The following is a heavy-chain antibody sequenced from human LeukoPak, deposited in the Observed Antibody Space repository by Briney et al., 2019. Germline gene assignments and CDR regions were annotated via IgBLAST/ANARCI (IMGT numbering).Heavy chain of an antibody. Sequence: GGSLRLSCAASGFTFSGSPILWVRQASGKGLEWVGRIRSKADNYATAYAASVQGRCTISRDNAKNSLYLQMNSLRAEDTALYYCARAPSGPRPGNWFDPWGQGTLVTVSS. CDR1: GFTFSGSP. V-gene: IGHV3-73*01. D-gene: IGHD5-12*01. CDR2: IRSKADNYAT. CDR3: ARAPSGPRPGNWFDP. J-gene: IGHJ5*02.